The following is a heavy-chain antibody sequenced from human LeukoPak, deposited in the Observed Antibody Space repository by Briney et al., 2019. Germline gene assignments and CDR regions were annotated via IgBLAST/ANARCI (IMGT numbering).Heavy chain of an antibody. J-gene: IGHJ4*02. V-gene: IGHV1-18*04. CDR2: SSDYNGHK. CDR1: GYTFTGYG. Sequence: GASVKVSCKASGYTFTGYGISWVRQAPGQGLEWMGWSSDYNGHKNYAQRLQGRVTMTTDTSTNIAYIELRSLIPDDTAVYYCARGRYGTGSYDYWGQGTLVAVSS. CDR3: ARGRYGTGSYDY. D-gene: IGHD3-10*01.